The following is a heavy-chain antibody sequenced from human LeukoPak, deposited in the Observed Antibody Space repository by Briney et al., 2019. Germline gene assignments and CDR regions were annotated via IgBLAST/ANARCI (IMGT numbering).Heavy chain of an antibody. CDR2: INPNSGDT. J-gene: IGHJ4*02. CDR3: AREGSVSDSFNPPFDY. D-gene: IGHD5/OR15-5a*01. Sequence: ASVKVSCTASGYTFTSYYMHWVRQAPGQGLEWMGWINPNSGDTNYAQKFQGRVTMTSDTSISTAYMDLSRLRSDDTAVYYCAREGSVSDSFNPPFDYWGQGTLVTVSS. CDR1: GYTFTSYY. V-gene: IGHV1-2*02.